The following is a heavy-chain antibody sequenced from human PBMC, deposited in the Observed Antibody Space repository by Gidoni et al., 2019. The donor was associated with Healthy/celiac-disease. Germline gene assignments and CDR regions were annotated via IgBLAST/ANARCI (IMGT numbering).Heavy chain of an antibody. CDR3: ARDSGYCSSTSCYTLFDY. J-gene: IGHJ4*02. Sequence: EVQLVESGGGLVKPGGSLRLSCAASGFTFSSYSMNWVRQAPGKGLEWVSSISSSSSYIYYADSVKGRFTISRDNAKNSLYLQMNSLRAEDTAVYYCARDSGYCSSTSCYTLFDYWGQGTLVTVSS. CDR2: ISSSSSYI. V-gene: IGHV3-21*01. D-gene: IGHD2-2*02. CDR1: GFTFSSYS.